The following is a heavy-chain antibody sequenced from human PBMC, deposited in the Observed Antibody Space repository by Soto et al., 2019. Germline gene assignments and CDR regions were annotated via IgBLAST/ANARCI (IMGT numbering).Heavy chain of an antibody. CDR2: IYYSGNT. CDR1: GGSISSSNYY. D-gene: IGHD5-12*01. CDR3: ASELDGYNSLVS. V-gene: IGHV4-30-4*01. J-gene: IGHJ5*02. Sequence: QVQLQESGPGLVKPSQTLSLTCTVSGGSISSSNYYWSWVRQPPGKALEWIGYIYYSGNTYFIPSLKSRLTISVDTSKNQFSLKLSSVTAADTAVYFCASELDGYNSLVSWGQGTLVTVSS.